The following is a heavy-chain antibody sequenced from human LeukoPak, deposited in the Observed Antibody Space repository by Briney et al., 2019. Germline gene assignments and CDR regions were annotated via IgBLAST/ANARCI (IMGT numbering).Heavy chain of an antibody. V-gene: IGHV4-59*11. CDR2: VYYTGNT. J-gene: IGHJ4*02. CDR1: GGSISSHY. D-gene: IGHD3-10*01. Sequence: SETLSLTCSVSGGSISSHYWIWIRQPPGKGLEWIGYVYYTGNTNYNPSLKCRVSISLDTSKNQFSLNLNSVTAADTAVYYCAGIVPYEYGYIDHWGQGTLVTVSS. CDR3: AGIVPYEYGYIDH.